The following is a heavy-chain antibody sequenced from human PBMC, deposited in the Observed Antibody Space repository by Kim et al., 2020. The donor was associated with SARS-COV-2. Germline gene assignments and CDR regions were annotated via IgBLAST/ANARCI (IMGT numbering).Heavy chain of an antibody. CDR3: ARHGAYTGTFDY. CDR2: IYYSGST. V-gene: IGHV4-59*01. D-gene: IGHD1-26*01. CDR1: GGSISSYY. Sequence: SETLSLTCTVSGGSISSYYWSWIRQPPGKGLEYIGYIYYSGSTNYNPSLKSRVTISVDTSKNQFSLKLSSVTAADTAVYYCARHGAYTGTFDYWGQGARVTVSS. J-gene: IGHJ4*02.